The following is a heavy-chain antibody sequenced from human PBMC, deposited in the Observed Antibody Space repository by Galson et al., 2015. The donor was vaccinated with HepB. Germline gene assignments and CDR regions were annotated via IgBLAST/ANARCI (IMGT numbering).Heavy chain of an antibody. J-gene: IGHJ4*02. CDR1: GFTFTNSA. Sequence: SVKVSCKASGFTFTNSAIQWVRQARGQRPEWVGWIIVGSGLTKFAQKLQGRVTITRDLSTNTAYMELSSLRFEDTAVYFCAAEIYGGGGDCCHFDYWSQGALVTVSS. D-gene: IGHD2-21*01. V-gene: IGHV1-58*02. CDR2: IIVGSGLT. CDR3: AAEIYGGGGDCCHFDY.